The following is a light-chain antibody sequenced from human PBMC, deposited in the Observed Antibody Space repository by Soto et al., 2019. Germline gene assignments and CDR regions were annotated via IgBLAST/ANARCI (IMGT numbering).Light chain of an antibody. Sequence: EIVLTQSPATLSVSPGERATLSCRASQSVGGNLAWYQQKPGQAPSLLIYDASARATGVPARFSGSGSGTEFTLTISSLQSEDFAVYYCQHYNKWPLFGPGTKVDIK. CDR3: QHYNKWPL. V-gene: IGKV3-15*01. J-gene: IGKJ3*01. CDR1: QSVGGN. CDR2: DAS.